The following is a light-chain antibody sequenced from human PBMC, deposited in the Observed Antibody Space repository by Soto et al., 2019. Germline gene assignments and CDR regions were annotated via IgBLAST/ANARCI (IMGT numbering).Light chain of an antibody. CDR1: RGHTTYS. CDR3: QTWDTDIHV. CDR2: VNSDGTH. J-gene: IGLJ1*01. V-gene: IGLV4-69*02. Sequence: QLVLTQPPSASASLGASVKLICTLSRGHTTYSVAWHQLQPEKGPRYLLKVNSDGTHSTGAGIPDRFSGSSSGSERYLTISSLQSEDEADYFCQTWDTDIHVFGTGTKLTVL.